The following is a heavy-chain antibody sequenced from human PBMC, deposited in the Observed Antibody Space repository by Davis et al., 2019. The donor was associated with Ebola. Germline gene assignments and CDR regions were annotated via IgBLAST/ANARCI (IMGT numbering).Heavy chain of an antibody. CDR2: MNPNSGNT. CDR3: ARGRPSKKVYCGGDCYSLDY. V-gene: IGHV1-8*01. CDR1: GYTFTSYD. Sequence: ASVKVSCKASGYTFTSYDINWVRQATGQGLEWMGWMNPNSGNTGYAQKFQGRVTMTRNTSISTAYMELSSLRSEDTAVYYCARGRPSKKVYCGGDCYSLDYWGQGTLVTVSS. J-gene: IGHJ4*02. D-gene: IGHD2-21*02.